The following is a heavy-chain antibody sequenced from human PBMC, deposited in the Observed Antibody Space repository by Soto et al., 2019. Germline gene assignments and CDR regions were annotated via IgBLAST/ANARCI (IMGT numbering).Heavy chain of an antibody. Sequence: PSETLSLTCTVSGGCISSYYWSWIRQPPGKGLEWIGYIYYSGSTNYNPSLKSRVTISVDTSKNQFSLKLSSVTAADTAVYYCARDLEAGTIDPWGQGTLVTVYS. CDR1: GGCISSYY. D-gene: IGHD6-19*01. V-gene: IGHV4-59*01. J-gene: IGHJ5*02. CDR2: IYYSGST. CDR3: ARDLEAGTIDP.